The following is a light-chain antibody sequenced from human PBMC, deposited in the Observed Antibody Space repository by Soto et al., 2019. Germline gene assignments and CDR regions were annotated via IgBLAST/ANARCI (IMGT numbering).Light chain of an antibody. J-gene: IGKJ4*01. CDR1: QSVSSY. CDR2: DAS. Sequence: EIVLTQSPATLSLSPGERATLSCRASQSVSSYLAWYQQKPGQAPRLLIYDASNRATGIPARFSGSGSGTDFPLPITSLEPEDFAVYYCQHRSNWPLTFGGGTKVDIK. V-gene: IGKV3-11*01. CDR3: QHRSNWPLT.